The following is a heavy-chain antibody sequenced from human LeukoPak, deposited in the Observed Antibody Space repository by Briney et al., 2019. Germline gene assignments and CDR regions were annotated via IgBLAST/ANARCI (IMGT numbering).Heavy chain of an antibody. Sequence: GGSLRLSCAASGFTFSNYAMHWVRQAPGKGLEWVALISYDGSNKYYADSVKGRLTISRDNSKNTLYLQMNSLRAEDTAVYYCASEDYDSSGYYSFFDYWGQGTLVTVSS. CDR1: GFTFSNYA. CDR2: ISYDGSNK. V-gene: IGHV3-30-3*01. J-gene: IGHJ4*02. CDR3: ASEDYDSSGYYSFFDY. D-gene: IGHD3-22*01.